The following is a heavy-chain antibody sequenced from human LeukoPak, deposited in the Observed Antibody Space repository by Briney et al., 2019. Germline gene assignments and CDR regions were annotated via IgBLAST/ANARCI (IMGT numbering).Heavy chain of an antibody. Sequence: ASVKVSCKTSGYTFTNYYIHWVRQAPGQGLEWMGRIDPNTGGTKSAKNFQGRVTMTRDTSISTAYMALSGLRSDDAAVYYCASLYDIVGTTVDYWGQGTLVTVSS. CDR1: GYTFTNYY. CDR2: IDPNTGGT. J-gene: IGHJ4*02. CDR3: ASLYDIVGTTVDY. D-gene: IGHD1-26*01. V-gene: IGHV1-2*06.